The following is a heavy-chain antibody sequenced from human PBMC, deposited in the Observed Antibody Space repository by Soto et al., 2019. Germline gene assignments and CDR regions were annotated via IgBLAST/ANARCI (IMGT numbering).Heavy chain of an antibody. V-gene: IGHV4-4*07. J-gene: IGHJ5*02. D-gene: IGHD1-1*01. CDR3: VRDGTKTLRDWFDP. Sequence: SETLSLTCTVSGASISGFYWGWIRKSAGKGLEWIGRIYATGTTDYHPSLKSRVMMSVDTSKKQFSLKLRSVTAADTAVYYCVRDGTKTLRDWFDPWGQGISVTVSS. CDR1: GASISGFY. CDR2: IYATGTT.